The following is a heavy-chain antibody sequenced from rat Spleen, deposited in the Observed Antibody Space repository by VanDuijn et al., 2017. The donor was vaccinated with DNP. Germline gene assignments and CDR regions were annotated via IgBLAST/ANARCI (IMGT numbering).Heavy chain of an antibody. CDR3: ASHNSGYFDY. CDR1: GFTFSDYN. J-gene: IGHJ2*01. D-gene: IGHD4-3*01. V-gene: IGHV5-7*01. CDR2: ISYDGTTI. Sequence: EVQLVESGGGLVQPGRSLKLSCTASGFTFSDYNMAWVRQAPKKGLEWVASISYDGTTIYYRDSVKGRFTVSRDNAKNTLYLQMDSLRSEDTATYYCASHNSGYFDYWGQGVMVTVSS.